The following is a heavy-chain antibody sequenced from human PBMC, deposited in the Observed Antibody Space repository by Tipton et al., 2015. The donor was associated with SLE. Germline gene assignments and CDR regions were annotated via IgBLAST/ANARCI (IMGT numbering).Heavy chain of an antibody. V-gene: IGHV4-34*01. J-gene: IGHJ6*02. CDR1: GGSLSDYY. CDR3: ARDGVGLLGGGYYGMDV. D-gene: IGHD3-16*01. Sequence: TLSLTCGVYGGSLSDYYWTWIRQPPGKGLEWIGEIDDSGNTNYYPPLKSRVTISVDTSKNQFSLTLSSVTAADTAVYYCARDGVGLLGGGYYGMDVWGQGTTVTVSS. CDR2: IDDSGNT.